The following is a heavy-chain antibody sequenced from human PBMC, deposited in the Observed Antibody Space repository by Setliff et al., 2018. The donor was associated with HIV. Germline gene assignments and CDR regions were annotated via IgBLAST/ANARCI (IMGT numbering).Heavy chain of an antibody. D-gene: IGHD1-26*01. Sequence: ASVKVSCKASGYTFTDYYMHWVQQAPGKGLEWMGRVDPEDGETIYAEKFQGRVTITADTSTDTAYMELSSLRSEDTAVYYCATDGGTVGATTPYYFDSWCQGTLFTVSS. CDR1: GYTFTDYY. J-gene: IGHJ4*02. CDR2: VDPEDGET. CDR3: ATDGGTVGATTPYYFDS. V-gene: IGHV1-69-2*01.